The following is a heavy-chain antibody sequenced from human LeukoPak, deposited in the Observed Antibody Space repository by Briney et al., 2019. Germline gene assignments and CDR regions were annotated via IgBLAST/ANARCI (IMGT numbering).Heavy chain of an antibody. CDR1: GFTFSIHA. CDR2: ISYNGSNE. CDR3: ARDRGGSGFYYFDY. J-gene: IGHJ4*02. Sequence: GGSLRLSCAASGFTFSIHAMHWVRQAPGEGLEWVAGISYNGSNEFYSDSVKGRFTITRDNSKNTVFLQMDSLRAEDTGVYHCARDRGGSGFYYFDYWGQGTLVTVSS. V-gene: IGHV3-30-3*01. D-gene: IGHD2-15*01.